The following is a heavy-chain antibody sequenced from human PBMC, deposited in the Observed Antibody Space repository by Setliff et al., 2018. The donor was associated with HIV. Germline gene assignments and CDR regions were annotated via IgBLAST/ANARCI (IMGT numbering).Heavy chain of an antibody. CDR2: TYHSGNT. Sequence: SETLSLTCAVSGYSISSGYYWGWIRQPPGRGLEWIGSTYHSGNTYYNPSLKSRVTISVDTSKNSFSLHLTSVTAADTAVYFCARARGPPLPVLDFWGPGTLVTVSS. CDR3: ARARGPPLPVLDF. D-gene: IGHD3-10*01. CDR1: GYSISSGYY. V-gene: IGHV4-38-2*01. J-gene: IGHJ4*02.